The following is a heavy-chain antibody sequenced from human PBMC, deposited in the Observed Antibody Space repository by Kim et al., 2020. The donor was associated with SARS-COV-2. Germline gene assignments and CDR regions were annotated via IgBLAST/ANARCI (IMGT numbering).Heavy chain of an antibody. CDR2: ISSSSTFI. J-gene: IGHJ3*02. CDR3: ARERGGYSSSWYWGVFDI. D-gene: IGHD6-13*01. V-gene: IGHV3-21*01. CDR1: GFTFSSYN. Sequence: GGSLRLSCAASGFTFSSYNMNWVRQAPGKGLEWVSSISSSSTFIYYADSVKGRFTISRDNAKNSLYLQMNSLRAEDTAVYYCARERGGYSSSWYWGVFDIWGQGTMVTVSS.